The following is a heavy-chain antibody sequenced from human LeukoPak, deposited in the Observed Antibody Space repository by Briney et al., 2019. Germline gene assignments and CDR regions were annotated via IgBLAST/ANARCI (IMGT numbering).Heavy chain of an antibody. CDR3: GRSGRYRPSDL. CDR1: GFTFSTYA. Sequence: GGSLRLSCAASGFTFSTYAMSWVRQAPGKGLEWVGRTRNKANSYTTEYAASVKGRFTISRDDPKNLLYLQMNSLKSEDTAVYYCGRSGRYRPSDLWGQGTLVTVSS. J-gene: IGHJ5*02. D-gene: IGHD1-26*01. V-gene: IGHV3-72*01. CDR2: TRNKANSYTT.